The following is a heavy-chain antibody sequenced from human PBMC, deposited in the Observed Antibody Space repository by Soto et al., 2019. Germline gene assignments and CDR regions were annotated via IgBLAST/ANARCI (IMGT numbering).Heavy chain of an antibody. CDR1: GDSMSGHY. Sequence: SENLSLTCTVSGDSMSGHYWSWFRQPPGRGLEWIGYIHYSGSTYYNPSLESRVTISVDTPKNQFSLELSSVTAADTAVYSCARHPGYCSGSSCYGYYTMDVWGQGTTVTVSS. CDR3: ARHPGYCSGSSCYGYYTMDV. J-gene: IGHJ6*02. CDR2: IHYSGST. D-gene: IGHD2-2*01. V-gene: IGHV4-59*08.